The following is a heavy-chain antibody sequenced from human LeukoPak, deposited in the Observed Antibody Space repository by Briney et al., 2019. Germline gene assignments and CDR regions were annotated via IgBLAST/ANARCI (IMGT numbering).Heavy chain of an antibody. V-gene: IGHV3-21*01. CDR1: GFTFSSYS. J-gene: IGHJ1*01. CDR3: ARGNGDYGEYFQH. Sequence: GGSLRLSCAASGFTFSSYSMNWVRQAPGKGLEWVSSISSSSSYIYYADSVKGRFTISRDNAKNSLYLQMNSLSAEDTAVYYCARGNGDYGEYFQHWGQGTLVTVSS. D-gene: IGHD4-17*01. CDR2: ISSSSSYI.